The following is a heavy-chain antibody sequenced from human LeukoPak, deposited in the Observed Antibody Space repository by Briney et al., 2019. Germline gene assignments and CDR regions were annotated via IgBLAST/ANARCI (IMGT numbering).Heavy chain of an antibody. D-gene: IGHD1-14*01. CDR2: IFYSGVD. J-gene: IGHJ5*02. Sequence: SETLSLTCTVSGGSINSYYWRWIRQPPGKGLEWIGYIFYSGVDRYNPALESRVTISIDTSKNQFSLKLSSVTAADTAIYYCARHDNYPGFGRGFGPWGQGTLVTVSS. V-gene: IGHV4-59*08. CDR1: GGSINSYY. CDR3: ARHDNYPGFGRGFGP.